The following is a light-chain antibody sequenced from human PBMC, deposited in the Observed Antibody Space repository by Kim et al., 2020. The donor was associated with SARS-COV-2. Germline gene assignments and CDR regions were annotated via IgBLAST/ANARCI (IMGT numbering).Light chain of an antibody. V-gene: IGLV3-1*01. CDR3: QAWDSSTAYV. CDR2: QDS. Sequence: SSELTQPPSVSVSPGQTASITCSGDKLGDKYACWYQQKPGQSPVLVIYQDSKRPSGIPERFSGSNSGKTATLTIRGTQAMDEADFYCQAWDSSTAYVFGT. J-gene: IGLJ1*01. CDR1: KLGDKY.